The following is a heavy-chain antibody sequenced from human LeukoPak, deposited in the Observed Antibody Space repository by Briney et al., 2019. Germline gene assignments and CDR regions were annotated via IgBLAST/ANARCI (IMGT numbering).Heavy chain of an antibody. Sequence: GESLKISCKGSGYSFTSYWIGWVRQMPGKGLEWMGIIYPDDSDTRYSPSFQGQVTISADKSIGTAYLQWSSLRASDTAMYYCARRMGQNGLYAFDIWGQGTMVTVSS. CDR1: GYSFTSYW. CDR2: IYPDDSDT. CDR3: ARRMGQNGLYAFDI. D-gene: IGHD4/OR15-4a*01. V-gene: IGHV5-51*01. J-gene: IGHJ3*02.